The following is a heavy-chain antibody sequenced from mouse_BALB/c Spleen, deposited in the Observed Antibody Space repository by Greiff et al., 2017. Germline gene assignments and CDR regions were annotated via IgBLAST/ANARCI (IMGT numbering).Heavy chain of an antibody. CDR2: ISYDGSN. V-gene: IGHV3-6*02. J-gene: IGHJ4*01. Sequence: EVHLVESGPGLVKPSQSLSLTCSVTGYSITSGYYWNWIRQFPGNKLEWMGYISYDGSNNYNPSLKNRISITRDTSKNQFFLKLNSVTTEDTATYYCARDYDYYAMDYWGQGTSVTVSS. CDR3: ARDYDYYAMDY. CDR1: GYSITSGYY. D-gene: IGHD1-1*02.